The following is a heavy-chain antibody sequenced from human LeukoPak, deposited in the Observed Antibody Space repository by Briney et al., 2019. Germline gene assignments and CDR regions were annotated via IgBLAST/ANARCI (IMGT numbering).Heavy chain of an antibody. CDR1: GGSFSGYY. J-gene: IGHJ4*02. CDR3: ASSSGYYSSFGYFDY. Sequence: PSETLSLTCAVYGGSFSGYYWSWIRQPPGKGLEWIGEINYSGSTNYNPSLKSRVTISVDTSKNQFSLKLSSVTAADTAVYYCASSSGYYSSFGYFDYWGQGTLVTVSS. D-gene: IGHD3-22*01. CDR2: INYSGST. V-gene: IGHV4-34*01.